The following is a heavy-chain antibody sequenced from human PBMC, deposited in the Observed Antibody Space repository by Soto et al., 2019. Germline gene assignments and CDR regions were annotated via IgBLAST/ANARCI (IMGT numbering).Heavy chain of an antibody. Sequence: SETLSLTCTVSGGSISSYYWSWIRQPPGKGLEWIGYIYYSGSTNYNPSLKSRVTISVDTSKNQFSLKLSSVTAADTAVYYCARSLVGAKGGWFDPWGQGTLVTVSS. CDR3: ARSLVGAKGGWFDP. CDR2: IYYSGST. J-gene: IGHJ5*02. V-gene: IGHV4-59*01. CDR1: GGSISSYY. D-gene: IGHD1-26*01.